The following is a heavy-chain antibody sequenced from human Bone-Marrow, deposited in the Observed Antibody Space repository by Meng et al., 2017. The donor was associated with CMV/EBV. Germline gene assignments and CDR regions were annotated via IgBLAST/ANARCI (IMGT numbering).Heavy chain of an antibody. D-gene: IGHD3-3*01. CDR2: IYWNDDK. CDR3: ALRALRFLEWLSPAFEI. CDR1: GFSLSTSGVG. V-gene: IGHV2-5*01. Sequence: SGPTLVKPTQTLTLTCTFSGFSLSTSGVGVGWIRQPPGKALEWLALIYWNDDKRYSPSLKSRLTITKDTSKNQVVLTMTNMDPVDTATYYCALRALRFLEWLSPAFEIWGQGTMVTVSS. J-gene: IGHJ3*02.